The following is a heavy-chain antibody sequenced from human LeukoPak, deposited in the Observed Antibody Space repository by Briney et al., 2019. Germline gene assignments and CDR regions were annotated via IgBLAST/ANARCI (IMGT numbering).Heavy chain of an antibody. Sequence: GGSLRLSCSASGFTFSSYAMHWVRQAPGKGLEYVSAISSNGGSTYYADSVKGRFTISRDNSKNTLYLQMSSLRAEDTAVYYCARDLRDGYNFNNYWGQGTLVTVSS. J-gene: IGHJ4*02. CDR2: ISSNGGST. D-gene: IGHD5-24*01. CDR1: GFTFSSYA. V-gene: IGHV3-64D*06. CDR3: ARDLRDGYNFNNY.